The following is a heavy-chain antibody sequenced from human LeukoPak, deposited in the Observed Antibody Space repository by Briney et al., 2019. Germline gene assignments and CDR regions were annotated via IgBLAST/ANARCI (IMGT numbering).Heavy chain of an antibody. CDR2: IWYDGSNK. Sequence: GGSLRLSCAASGFTFSSYGMHWVRQAPGKWLEWVAVIWYDGSNKYYADSVKGRFTISRDNSKNTLYLQMNSLRAEDTAVYYCAILPTLIFDPFGDSPNHAFDIWGQGTMVTVSS. CDR1: GFTFSSYG. J-gene: IGHJ3*02. V-gene: IGHV3-33*01. CDR3: AILPTLIFDPFGDSPNHAFDI. D-gene: IGHD4-17*01.